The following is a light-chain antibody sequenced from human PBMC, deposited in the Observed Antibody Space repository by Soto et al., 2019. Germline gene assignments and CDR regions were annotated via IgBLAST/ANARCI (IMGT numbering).Light chain of an antibody. CDR2: AAS. Sequence: DIQMTQSPSSLSASVGDRGTITGRASQSVSRYLNWYQQKPGKAPKLLISAASSLQSGVPSRFSGSGSGTDFTLTISSLQPEDFATYYCQQSYSTPWTFGQGTKVDIK. CDR1: QSVSRY. CDR3: QQSYSTPWT. V-gene: IGKV1-39*01. J-gene: IGKJ1*01.